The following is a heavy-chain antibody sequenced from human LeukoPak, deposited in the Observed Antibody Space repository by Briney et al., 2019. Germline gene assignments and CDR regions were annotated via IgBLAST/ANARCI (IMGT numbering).Heavy chain of an antibody. V-gene: IGHV3-7*03. CDR2: IKQDGSEK. D-gene: IGHD5-12*01. CDR1: GFTFSSYW. Sequence: GSLRLSCAASGFTFSSYWMSWVRQAPGKGLEWVANIKQDGSEKYYVDSVKGRFTISRDNAKNSLYLQVNSLRAEDTAVYYCARGQGVATIAVTYYYGMDVWGKGTTVTVSS. CDR3: ARGQGVATIAVTYYYGMDV. J-gene: IGHJ6*04.